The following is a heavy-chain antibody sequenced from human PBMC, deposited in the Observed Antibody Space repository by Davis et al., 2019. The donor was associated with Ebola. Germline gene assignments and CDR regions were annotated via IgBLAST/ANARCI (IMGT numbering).Heavy chain of an antibody. V-gene: IGHV1-18*01. J-gene: IGHJ5*02. CDR2: ISAYTGDT. Sequence: ASVKVSCKASGYTFTSCGISWVRQAPGQGLEWMGWISAYTGDTNYAQKFQGRVTMTTDTSTRTAYMELRSLRSDDTAVYYCARDVVVVAATDWFDPWGQGTLVTVSS. D-gene: IGHD2-15*01. CDR3: ARDVVVVAATDWFDP. CDR1: GYTFTSCG.